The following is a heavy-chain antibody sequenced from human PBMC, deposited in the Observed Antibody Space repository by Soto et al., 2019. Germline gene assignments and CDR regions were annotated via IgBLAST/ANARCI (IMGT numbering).Heavy chain of an antibody. CDR3: ARPLGWRDGFDI. CDR1: GFTFRSYW. J-gene: IGHJ3*02. D-gene: IGHD6-19*01. CDR2: IKHDGSDK. V-gene: IGHV3-7*01. Sequence: GGSLRLSCAASGFTFRSYWMTWVRQAPGKGLEWVANIKHDGSDKYYLDSVKGRFTISRDNAKYSLYLQLSSLRVEDSAVYYCARPLGWRDGFDIWGQGTVVTVSS.